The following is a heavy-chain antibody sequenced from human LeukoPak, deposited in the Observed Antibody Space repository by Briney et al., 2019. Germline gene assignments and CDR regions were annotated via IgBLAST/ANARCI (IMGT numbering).Heavy chain of an antibody. J-gene: IGHJ4*02. V-gene: IGHV3-33*01. CDR3: ARDGEPGRDYYGSGSYWLDY. CDR1: GFTFSSYG. Sequence: PGGSLRLSCAASGFTFSSYGMHWVRQAPGKGLEWVAVIWYDGSNKYYADSVKGRFTISRDNSKNTLYLQMNSLRAEDTAVYYCARDGEPGRDYYGSGSYWLDYWGQGTLVTVSS. D-gene: IGHD3-10*01. CDR2: IWYDGSNK.